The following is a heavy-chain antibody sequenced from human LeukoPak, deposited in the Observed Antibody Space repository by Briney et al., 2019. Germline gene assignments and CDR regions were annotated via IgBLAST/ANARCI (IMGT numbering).Heavy chain of an antibody. Sequence: GASVKVSCKASGYTFISYGISWVRQAPGQGLEWMGWISAYNGNRNYAQKLQGRVTMTTDTSTSTAYMELRSLRSDDTAVYYCARALLRYCSSTSCYWFDPWGQGTLVAVSS. CDR3: ARALLRYCSSTSCYWFDP. V-gene: IGHV1-18*01. CDR1: GYTFISYG. CDR2: ISAYNGNR. D-gene: IGHD2-2*01. J-gene: IGHJ5*02.